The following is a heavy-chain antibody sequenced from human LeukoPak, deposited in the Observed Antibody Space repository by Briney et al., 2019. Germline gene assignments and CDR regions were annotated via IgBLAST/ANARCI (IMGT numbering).Heavy chain of an antibody. CDR1: GGSFSGYY. D-gene: IGHD3-10*01. Sequence: PSETLSLTCAVYGGSFSGYYWSWIRQPPGKGLEWIGEINHSGSTNYNPSLKSRVTISVDTSKNQFPLKLSSVTAADTAVYYCARFGITVVRGGKYYFDYWGQGTLVTVSS. J-gene: IGHJ4*02. CDR3: ARFGITVVRGGKYYFDY. V-gene: IGHV4-34*01. CDR2: INHSGST.